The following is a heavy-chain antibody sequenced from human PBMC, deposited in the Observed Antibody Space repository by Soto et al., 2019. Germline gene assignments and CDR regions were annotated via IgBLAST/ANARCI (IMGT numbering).Heavy chain of an antibody. Sequence: GGSLRLSCAASGFTFNNYAMSWVRQAPDKGLEWVSAISGRGGSTYYADSVKGRFTISRDNAKNSLYLQMNSLRAEDTAVYYCASSCSGGSCYGYYYGMDVWGQGTTVTVSS. CDR1: GFTFNNYA. CDR3: ASSCSGGSCYGYYYGMDV. J-gene: IGHJ6*02. V-gene: IGHV3-23*01. CDR2: ISGRGGST. D-gene: IGHD2-15*01.